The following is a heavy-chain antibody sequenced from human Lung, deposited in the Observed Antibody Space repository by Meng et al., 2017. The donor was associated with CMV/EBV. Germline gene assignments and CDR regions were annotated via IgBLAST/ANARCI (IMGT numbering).Heavy chain of an antibody. CDR3: ARDIYHTDIVVVRSDAFDI. CDR2: IYYSGST. Sequence: SETXSLXCTVSGGSISSSSYYWGWIRQPPGKGLEWIGSIYYSGSTYYNPSLKSRVTISVDTSKNQFSPKLSSVTAADTAVYYCARDIYHTDIVVVRSDAFDIXGQGXMVTVSS. CDR1: GGSISSSSYY. D-gene: IGHD2-2*01. J-gene: IGHJ3*02. V-gene: IGHV4-39*07.